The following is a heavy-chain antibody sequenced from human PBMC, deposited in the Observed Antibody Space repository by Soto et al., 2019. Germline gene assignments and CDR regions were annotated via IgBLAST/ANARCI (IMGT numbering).Heavy chain of an antibody. D-gene: IGHD6-19*01. CDR3: ARSPSGDTSGWSAYGYFDL. V-gene: IGHV4-31*03. Sequence: QVQLQESGPGLVKPSQTLSLTCTVSGGSISSGGYYWSWIRQHPGKGLEWIGYIYYSGSTYYNPSLKSRVTISVYTSKNHFSLKLSFVTAADMAVYYCARSPSGDTSGWSAYGYFDLWGRGTLVTVSS. J-gene: IGHJ2*01. CDR2: IYYSGST. CDR1: GGSISSGGYY.